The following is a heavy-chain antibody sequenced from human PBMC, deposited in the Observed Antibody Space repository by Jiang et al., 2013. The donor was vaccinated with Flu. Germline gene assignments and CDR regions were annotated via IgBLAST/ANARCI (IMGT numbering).Heavy chain of an antibody. CDR3: ARAARSGGSYNNYNWFDP. Sequence: SGPGLVKPSETLSLTCTVSGGSISSYYWSWIRQPPGKGLEWIGYIYYSGSTNYNPSLKSRVTISVDTSKNQFSLKLSSVTAADTAVYYCARAARSGGSYNNYNWFDPWGQGTLVTVSS. J-gene: IGHJ5*02. CDR2: IYYSGST. V-gene: IGHV4-59*01. D-gene: IGHD2-15*01. CDR1: GGSISSYY.